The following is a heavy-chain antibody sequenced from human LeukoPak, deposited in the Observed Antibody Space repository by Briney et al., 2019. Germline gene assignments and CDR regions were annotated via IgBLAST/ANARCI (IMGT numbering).Heavy chain of an antibody. CDR3: AKAHVDTAMATEDYYGMDV. J-gene: IGHJ6*02. CDR2: INPSGGSP. D-gene: IGHD5-18*01. Sequence: WASVKVSCEASGHIFTSYYIHWVRQAPGQGLEWMGLINPSGGSPNYAQKLQGRVTMTRDTSTSTVYMELSSLTSEDTAVYYCAKAHVDTAMATEDYYGMDVWGQGTTVTVSS. CDR1: GHIFTSYY. V-gene: IGHV1-46*01.